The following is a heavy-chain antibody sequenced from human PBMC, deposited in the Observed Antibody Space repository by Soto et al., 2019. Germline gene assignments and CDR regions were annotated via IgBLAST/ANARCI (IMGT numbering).Heavy chain of an antibody. D-gene: IGHD3-22*01. Sequence: TLSLTCAVSGGSISSGGYSWSWIRQPPGKGLEWIGYIYHSGTTYYNPSLKSRVTISVDMSRNQVSLKLTSVTAADTAVYYCAKLGGYYQALDTWGQGTLVTVSS. CDR1: GGSISSGGYS. V-gene: IGHV4-30-2*01. CDR2: IYHSGTT. J-gene: IGHJ5*02. CDR3: AKLGGYYQALDT.